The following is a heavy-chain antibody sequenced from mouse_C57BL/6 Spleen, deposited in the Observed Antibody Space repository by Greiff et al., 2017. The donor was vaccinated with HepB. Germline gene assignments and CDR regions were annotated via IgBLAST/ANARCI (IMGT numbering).Heavy chain of an antibody. V-gene: IGHV1-82*01. J-gene: IGHJ4*01. D-gene: IGHD1-1*01. Sequence: QVQLQQSGPELVKPGASVKISCKASGYAFSSSWMNWVKQRPGKGLEWIGRIYPGDGDTNYNGKFKGKATLTADKSSSTAYMQLSSLTSEDSAVYFCAPRSSYRYAMDYWGQGTSVTVSS. CDR1: GYAFSSSW. CDR3: APRSSYRYAMDY. CDR2: IYPGDGDT.